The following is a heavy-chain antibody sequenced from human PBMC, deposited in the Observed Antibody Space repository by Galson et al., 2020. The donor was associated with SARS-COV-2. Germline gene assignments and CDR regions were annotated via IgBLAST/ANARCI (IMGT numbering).Heavy chain of an antibody. CDR2: ISHSGGT. V-gene: IGHV4-30-2*01. CDR3: ARLHFGEYAPEAFDI. D-gene: IGHD4-17*01. CDR1: GTSISSGSYS. J-gene: IGHJ3*02. Sequence: SETLSLTCAVSGTSISSGSYSWNWIRQPPGKGLEWIGYISHSGGTYYNPSLKSRVTISGDRSKNQFSLRLSSVTAADTAVYYCARLHFGEYAPEAFDIWGPGTRVTVAS.